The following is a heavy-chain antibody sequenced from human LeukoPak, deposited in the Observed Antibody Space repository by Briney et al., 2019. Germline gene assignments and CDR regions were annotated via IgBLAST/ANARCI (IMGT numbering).Heavy chain of an antibody. J-gene: IGHJ4*02. V-gene: IGHV1-69*13. CDR2: IIPIFGTA. Sequence: SVKVSCKASGGTFSSYAISWVRQAPGQGLEWMGGIIPIFGTANYAQKFQGRVTITADESTSTAYMELSSLRSEDTAVYYCATEMYSSSWYGFYWGQGTLVTVSS. CDR1: GGTFSSYA. CDR3: ATEMYSSSWYGFY. D-gene: IGHD6-13*01.